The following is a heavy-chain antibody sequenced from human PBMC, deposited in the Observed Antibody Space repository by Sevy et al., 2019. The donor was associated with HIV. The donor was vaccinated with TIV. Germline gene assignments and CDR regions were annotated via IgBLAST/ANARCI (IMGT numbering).Heavy chain of an antibody. Sequence: GGSLRLSCAASGFTFNDYYMSWIRQAPGKGLEWVSYISSSGSTIYYADSVKGRFTISRDNAKNSLYLQMNSLRAEDTAVYYCARGIRRGIAAAGTAFDYWGQGTLVTVSS. CDR3: ARGIRRGIAAAGTAFDY. CDR1: GFTFNDYY. CDR2: ISSSGSTI. D-gene: IGHD6-13*01. V-gene: IGHV3-11*01. J-gene: IGHJ4*02.